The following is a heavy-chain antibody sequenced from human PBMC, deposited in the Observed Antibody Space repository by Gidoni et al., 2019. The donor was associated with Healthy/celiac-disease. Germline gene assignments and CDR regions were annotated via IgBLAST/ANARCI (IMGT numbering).Heavy chain of an antibody. D-gene: IGHD2-21*02. J-gene: IGHJ2*01. CDR1: GYTFTSYG. CDR3: ARYPTVVTPDWYFDL. V-gene: IGHV1-18*01. Sequence: QVQLVQSGAEVKKPGASVKVSCQASGYTFTSYGISWVRQAPGQGLEWMGWISAYNGNTNYAQKLQGRVTMTTDTSTSTAYMELRSLRSDDTAVYYCARYPTVVTPDWYFDLWGRGTLVTVSS. CDR2: ISAYNGNT.